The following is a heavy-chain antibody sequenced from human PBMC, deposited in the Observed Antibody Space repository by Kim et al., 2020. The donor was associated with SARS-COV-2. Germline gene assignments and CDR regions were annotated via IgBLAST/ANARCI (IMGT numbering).Heavy chain of an antibody. CDR3: ARDKELHRYCSGGSCYINWFDP. Sequence: SVKVSCKASGGTFSSYAISWVRQAPGQGLEWMGGIIPIFGTANYAQKFQGRVTLTADESTSTAYMELSSLRSEDTAVYYCARDKELHRYCSGGSCYINWFDPWGQGTLVTVSS. CDR1: GGTFSSYA. CDR2: IIPIFGTA. D-gene: IGHD2-15*01. J-gene: IGHJ5*02. V-gene: IGHV1-69*13.